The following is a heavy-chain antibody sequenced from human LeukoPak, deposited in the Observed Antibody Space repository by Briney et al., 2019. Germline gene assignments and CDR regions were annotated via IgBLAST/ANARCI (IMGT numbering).Heavy chain of an antibody. CDR2: ISYDGSNK. D-gene: IGHD6-19*01. CDR1: GFTFSSYG. Sequence: GRSLRLSCAASGFTFSSYGMHWVRQAPGKGLEWVAVISYDGSNKYYADSVKGRFTISRDNSKNTLYLQMNSLRAEDTAVYYCAKAMGSSGELNYYYGMDVWGKGTTVTVSS. CDR3: AKAMGSSGELNYYYGMDV. J-gene: IGHJ6*04. V-gene: IGHV3-30*18.